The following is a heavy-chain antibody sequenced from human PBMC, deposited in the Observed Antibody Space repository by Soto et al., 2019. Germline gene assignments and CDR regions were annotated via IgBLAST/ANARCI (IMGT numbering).Heavy chain of an antibody. J-gene: IGHJ4*02. CDR3: ARDSPRRWFGEPRDFDY. Sequence: ASMKVSCKASGYTFTSYGISWVRQAPGQGLEWMGWISAYNGNTNYAQKLQGRVTMTTDTSTSTAYMELRSLRSDDTAVYYCARDSPRRWFGEPRDFDYWGQGTLVTVSS. V-gene: IGHV1-18*01. CDR2: ISAYNGNT. D-gene: IGHD3-10*01. CDR1: GYTFTSYG.